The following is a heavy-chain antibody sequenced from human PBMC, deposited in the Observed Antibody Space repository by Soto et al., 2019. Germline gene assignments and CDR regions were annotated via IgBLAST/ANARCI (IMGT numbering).Heavy chain of an antibody. J-gene: IGHJ4*02. D-gene: IGHD3-22*01. V-gene: IGHV1-69*01. CDR3: ARVFVEDYYDSSGYYYFDY. Sequence: QVQLVQSGAEVKKPGSSVKVSCKASGGTFSSYAISWVRQAPGQGLEWMGGIIPIFGTANYAQKFKGRVTITADESTSTAYMELSSLRSEDTAVYYCARVFVEDYYDSSGYYYFDYWGQGTLVTVSS. CDR1: GGTFSSYA. CDR2: IIPIFGTA.